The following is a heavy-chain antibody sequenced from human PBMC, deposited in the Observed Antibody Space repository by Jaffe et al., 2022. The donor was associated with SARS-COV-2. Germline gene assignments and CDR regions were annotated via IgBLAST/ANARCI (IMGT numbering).Heavy chain of an antibody. Sequence: EAQLVESGGALVQPGGSLRLSCAASGFTFSDYWMSWVRQAPGKGLEWVANIKKDGTQRYHVESVKGRFTITRDNAQNSLSLYMDYVTGEDTAVYYCARDGSYCDGGGCYSVVGAFDIWGPGTTVIVSS. D-gene: IGHD2-15*01. J-gene: IGHJ3*02. CDR3: ARDGSYCDGGGCYSVVGAFDI. CDR2: IKKDGTQR. CDR1: GFTFSDYW. V-gene: IGHV3-7*03.